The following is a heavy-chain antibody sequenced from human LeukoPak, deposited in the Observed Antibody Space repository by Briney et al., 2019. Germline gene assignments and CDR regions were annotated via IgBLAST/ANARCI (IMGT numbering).Heavy chain of an antibody. CDR3: ARERITMVPNWFDP. CDR1: GFTFSDYY. Sequence: PGGSLRLSCAASGFTFSDYYMSWIRQAPGKGLEWVSYISSSGSTIYYADSVKGRFTISRDNAKNSLYLQMNSLRAEDTAVYYCARERITMVPNWFDPWGQGTLVTVSS. J-gene: IGHJ5*02. CDR2: ISSSGSTI. V-gene: IGHV3-11*01. D-gene: IGHD3-10*01.